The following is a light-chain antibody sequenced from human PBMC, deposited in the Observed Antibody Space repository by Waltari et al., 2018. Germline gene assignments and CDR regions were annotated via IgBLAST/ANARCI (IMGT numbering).Light chain of an antibody. CDR2: EVS. Sequence: QSALTQPPSASGSPGQSVTISSTGTSSDVGSYNYVSRYHQHPGKAPKLMIYEVSMRPSGVPDRFSGSKSGNTASLTFAGLQAEDEADYYCSSYAGRNNIVLFGGGTKLTVL. V-gene: IGLV2-8*01. CDR1: SSDVGSYNY. CDR3: SSYAGRNNIVL. J-gene: IGLJ2*01.